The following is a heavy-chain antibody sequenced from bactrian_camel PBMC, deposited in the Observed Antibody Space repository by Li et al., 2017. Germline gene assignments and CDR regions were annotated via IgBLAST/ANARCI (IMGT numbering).Heavy chain of an antibody. CDR3: TAATRLGWGDCPTSGPDEYKF. CDR2: IDTDGSDSTA. CDR1: GYIGSTYC. J-gene: IGHJ4*01. D-gene: IGHD4*01. Sequence: QVQLVESGGGSVQAGGSLRLSCAASGYIGSTYCLGWFRKAPGKERERVATIDTDGSDSTATYADSAKGRFTVSKHNAEHSLYLQMNNLQPDDTADYYCTAATRLGWGDCPTSGPDEYKFRGLGTQVTVS. V-gene: IGHV3S26*01.